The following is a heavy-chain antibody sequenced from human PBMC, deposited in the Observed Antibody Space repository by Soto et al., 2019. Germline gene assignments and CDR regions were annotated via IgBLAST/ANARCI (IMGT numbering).Heavy chain of an antibody. Sequence: SETLSLTCTVSGGSISSYCWSWIRQPPGKGLEWIGYIYYSGSTNYNPSLKSRVTISVDTSKNQFSLKLSSVTAADTAEYYCASTRYCSGGSCRPIDYWGQGTLVTVSS. J-gene: IGHJ4*02. V-gene: IGHV4-59*08. D-gene: IGHD2-15*01. CDR2: IYYSGST. CDR3: ASTRYCSGGSCRPIDY. CDR1: GGSISSYC.